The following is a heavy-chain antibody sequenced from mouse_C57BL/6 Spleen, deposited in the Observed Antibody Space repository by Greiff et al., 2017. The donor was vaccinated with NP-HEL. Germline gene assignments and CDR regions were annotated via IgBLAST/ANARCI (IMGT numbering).Heavy chain of an antibody. V-gene: IGHV1-50*01. Sequence: QVQLQQPGAELVKPGASVKLSCKASGYTFTSYWMQWVKQRPGQGLEWIGEIDPSDSYTNYNQKFKGKATLTVDTSSSTAYMQLSSLTSEDSAVYYCASDYDQGDAMDYWGQGTSVTVSS. CDR1: GYTFTSYW. CDR3: ASDYDQGDAMDY. J-gene: IGHJ4*01. CDR2: IDPSDSYT. D-gene: IGHD2-3*01.